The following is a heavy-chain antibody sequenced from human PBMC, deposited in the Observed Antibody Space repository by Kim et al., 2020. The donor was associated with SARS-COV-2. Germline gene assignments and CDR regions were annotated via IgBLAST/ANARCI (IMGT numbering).Heavy chain of an antibody. Sequence: KSRVTTSVDTSKNQFSLKLGSVTAADTAVYYCARRGIMITFGGVIVKAFDYWGQGTLVTVSS. J-gene: IGHJ4*02. D-gene: IGHD3-16*02. V-gene: IGHV4-34*01. CDR3: ARRGIMITFGGVIVKAFDY.